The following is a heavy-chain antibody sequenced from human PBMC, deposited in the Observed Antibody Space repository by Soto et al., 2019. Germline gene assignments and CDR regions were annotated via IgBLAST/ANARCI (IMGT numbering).Heavy chain of an antibody. Sequence: GGSLRLSCAASGFTFSDYYMSWIRQAPGKGLEWVSYISSSGSTIYYAYSVKGRFTISRDNAKNSLYLQINSLRADDAAVYYCARSITIFGVVIIACNAFDIWGQGTMVTVSS. CDR3: ARSITIFGVVIIACNAFDI. V-gene: IGHV3-11*01. D-gene: IGHD3-3*01. CDR2: ISSSGSTI. CDR1: GFTFSDYY. J-gene: IGHJ3*02.